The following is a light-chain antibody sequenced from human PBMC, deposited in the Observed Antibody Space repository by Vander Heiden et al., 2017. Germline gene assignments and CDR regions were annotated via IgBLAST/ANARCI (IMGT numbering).Light chain of an antibody. CDR1: QIVSSY. J-gene: IGKJ3*01. CDR3: QQRTNWPPFT. Sequence: ELVLTQSPSTLSSSPGERATLSCRASQIVSSYLAWYQQKPGQAPRLLIYDASNRATGIPARFSGSGSGTDFTLTISSLEPEDFAVYYCQQRTNWPPFTFGPGTKVDI. V-gene: IGKV3-11*01. CDR2: DAS.